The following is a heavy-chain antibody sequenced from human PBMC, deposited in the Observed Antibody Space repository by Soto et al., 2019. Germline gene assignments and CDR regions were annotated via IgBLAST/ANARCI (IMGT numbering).Heavy chain of an antibody. CDR3: ARDFRFQSEGMDV. Sequence: ASVKVSCKVSGKTLSELSMHWVRQAPGKGLEWMGGFDPDDGEAIHAQKFQGRVTLTEDTSTDTAYLELTSLRSDDTAVYYCARDFRFQSEGMDVWGQGTTVTVS. CDR2: FDPDDGEA. V-gene: IGHV1-24*01. J-gene: IGHJ6*02. CDR1: GKTLSELS.